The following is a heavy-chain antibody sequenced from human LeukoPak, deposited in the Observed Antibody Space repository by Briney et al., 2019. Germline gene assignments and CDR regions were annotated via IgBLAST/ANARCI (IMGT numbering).Heavy chain of an antibody. CDR3: ARDAEEVGDTNPDY. D-gene: IGHD1-26*01. J-gene: IGHJ4*02. Sequence: PGGSLRLSCAASGFTFSSYAMHWVRQAPGKGLEWVAVISYDGSNKYYADSVKGRFTISRDNSKNTLYLQMNSLRAEDTAVYYCARDAEEVGDTNPDYWGQGTLVTVSS. V-gene: IGHV3-30*04. CDR2: ISYDGSNK. CDR1: GFTFSSYA.